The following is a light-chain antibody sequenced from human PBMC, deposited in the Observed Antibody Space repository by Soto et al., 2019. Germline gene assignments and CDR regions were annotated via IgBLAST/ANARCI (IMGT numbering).Light chain of an antibody. V-gene: IGLV2-14*01. CDR2: EVS. CDR1: SSDVGNYKY. CDR3: QPYDSSLSGPYV. J-gene: IGLJ1*01. Sequence: QSVLTQPASVSGSPGQSITISCTGTSSDVGNYKYVSWYQQHPGKAPKLMIYEVSNRPSGVSNRFSGSKSANTASLTISGLQAEDEADYYCQPYDSSLSGPYVFGTGTKVTVL.